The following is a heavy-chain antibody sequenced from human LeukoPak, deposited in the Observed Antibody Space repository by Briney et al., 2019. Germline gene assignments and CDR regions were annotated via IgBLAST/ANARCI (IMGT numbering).Heavy chain of an antibody. CDR1: GFTLGNYA. CDR3: TRDRLNHCSSASCYSGYYDFLGFEI. D-gene: IGHD2-2*01. Sequence: GGSLRLSCAASGFTLGNYAMSWVRQTPGKGLEWVSVTSGSGQITSHAESVKGRFTISRDNSKNVVYLQMNSLRAEDTAIYHCTRDRLNHCSSASCYSGYYDFLGFEIWGQGTMVTVSS. J-gene: IGHJ3*02. CDR2: TSGSGQIT. V-gene: IGHV3-23*01.